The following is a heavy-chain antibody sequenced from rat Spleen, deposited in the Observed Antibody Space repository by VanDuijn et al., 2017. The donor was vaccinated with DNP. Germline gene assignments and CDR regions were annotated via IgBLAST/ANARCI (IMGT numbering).Heavy chain of an antibody. CDR3: ATASNSGFTY. CDR2: ISYDDSIT. D-gene: IGHD3-6*01. J-gene: IGHJ3*01. V-gene: IGHV5-29*01. Sequence: EVQLVESGGGLVQTGRSLKLSCEASGFTLSNYGMAWVRQAPTKGLEWVASISYDDSITYYRDSVKGRFTISRDNAKSTLYLQMDSLRSEDTATYYCATASNSGFTYWGQGTLVTVSS. CDR1: GFTLSNYG.